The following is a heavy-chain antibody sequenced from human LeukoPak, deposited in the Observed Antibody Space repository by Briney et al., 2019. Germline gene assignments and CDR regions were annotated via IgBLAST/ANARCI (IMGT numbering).Heavy chain of an antibody. V-gene: IGHV1-24*01. J-gene: IGHJ5*02. CDR1: GYTLTELS. CDR3: ATDYYDFWSGYLPPFDP. CDR2: FDPEDGET. D-gene: IGHD3-3*01. Sequence: ASVKVSCKVSGYTLTELSMHWVRQAPGKGLEWMGRFDPEDGETIYAQKFQGRVTMTEDRSTDTAYMKLSSLRAEDTAVYYCATDYYDFWSGYLPPFDPWGQGTLVTVSS.